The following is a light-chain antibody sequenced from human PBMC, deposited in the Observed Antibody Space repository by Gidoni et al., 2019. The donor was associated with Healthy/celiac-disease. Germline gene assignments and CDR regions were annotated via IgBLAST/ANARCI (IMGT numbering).Light chain of an antibody. CDR1: QVISSY. CDR3: QQYYSYPRA. J-gene: IGKJ2*01. CDR2: AAS. Sequence: AIRMTQSPSSFSASTGDRVTITCRASQVISSYLAWYQQKTGKAPKLLIYAASTLQSGVPSRFSGSGSGTDFTLTISCLQSEDFATYYFQQYYSYPRAFGQGTKLEIK. V-gene: IGKV1-8*01.